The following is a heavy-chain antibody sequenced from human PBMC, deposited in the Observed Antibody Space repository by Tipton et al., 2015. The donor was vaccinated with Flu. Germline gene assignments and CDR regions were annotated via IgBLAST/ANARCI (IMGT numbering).Heavy chain of an antibody. CDR3: AREGRREQLSLDY. D-gene: IGHD6-6*01. Sequence: VQLVQSGAEVKPSGTLSLTCAVSGGSISSSNWWSWVRQPPGKGLEWIGEIYHSGSTNYNPSLKSRVTISVDKSKNQFSLKLSSVTAADTAVYYCAREGRREQLSLDYWGQGTLVTVSS. J-gene: IGHJ4*02. CDR2: IYHSGST. CDR1: GGSISSSNW. V-gene: IGHV4-4*02.